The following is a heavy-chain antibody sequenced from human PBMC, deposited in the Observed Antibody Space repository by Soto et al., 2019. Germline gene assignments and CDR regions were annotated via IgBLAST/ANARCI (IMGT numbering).Heavy chain of an antibody. CDR2: ISDGGDT. D-gene: IGHD3-3*01. Sequence: EMQLVESGGGLVQPGGSLRLSCAASGFIITECFMTCVRQAPGKGLEWVAVISDGGDTHHADSVKCSFTISRDISKNTVYHQMNTLRAEDTAVYYCARDDLGGADDLWHGGQGTQVTVSS. CDR1: GFIITECF. CDR3: ARDDLGGADDLWH. J-gene: IGHJ4*02. V-gene: IGHV3-66*01.